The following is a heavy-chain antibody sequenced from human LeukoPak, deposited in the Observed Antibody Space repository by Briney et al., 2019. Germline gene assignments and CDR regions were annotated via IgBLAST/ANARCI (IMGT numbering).Heavy chain of an antibody. CDR2: ISSTSNYI. CDR3: ARTVFGAYNWFDP. Sequence: GGSLRLSWVASGFTFSSYDMNWVRQAPGKGLEWVSSISSTSNYINYADSVKGRFTISRDNAKSSLYLQMNSLRVDDTAVYYCARTVFGAYNWFDPWGQGALVTVSS. V-gene: IGHV3-21*01. D-gene: IGHD3-3*01. CDR1: GFTFSSYD. J-gene: IGHJ5*02.